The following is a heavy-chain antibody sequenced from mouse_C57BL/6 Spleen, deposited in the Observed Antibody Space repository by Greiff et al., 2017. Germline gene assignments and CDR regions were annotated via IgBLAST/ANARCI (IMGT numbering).Heavy chain of an antibody. CDR2: ISSGSSTI. CDR3: ARNSNYGGYYFDY. D-gene: IGHD2-5*01. CDR1: GFTFSDYG. Sequence: EVMLVESGGGLVKPGGSLKLSCAASGFTFSDYGMHWVRQAPEKGLEWVAYISSGSSTIYYADTVKGRFTISRDNAKNTLFLQMTSLRSEDTAMYYCARNSNYGGYYFDYWGQGTTLTVSS. V-gene: IGHV5-17*01. J-gene: IGHJ2*01.